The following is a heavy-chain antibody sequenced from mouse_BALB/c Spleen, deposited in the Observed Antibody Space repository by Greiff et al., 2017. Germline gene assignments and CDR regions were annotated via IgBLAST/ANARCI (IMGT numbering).Heavy chain of an antibody. Sequence: EVMLVESGGGLVQPGGSLKLSCAASGFTFSSYGMSWVRQTPDKRLELVATINSNGGSTYYPDSVKGRFTISRDNAKNTLYLQMSSLKSEDTAMYYCARDGYYVFDYWGQGTTLTVSS. D-gene: IGHD2-3*01. CDR1: GFTFSSYG. CDR2: INSNGGST. J-gene: IGHJ2*01. CDR3: ARDGYYVFDY. V-gene: IGHV5-6-3*01.